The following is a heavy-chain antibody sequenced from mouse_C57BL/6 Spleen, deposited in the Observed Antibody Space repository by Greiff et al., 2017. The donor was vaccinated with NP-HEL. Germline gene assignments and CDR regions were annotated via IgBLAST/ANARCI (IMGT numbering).Heavy chain of an antibody. CDR3: ARDGGRAMDY. J-gene: IGHJ4*01. Sequence: VQRVESGPGLVQPSQSLSITCTVSGFSLTSYGVHWVRQSPGKGLEWLGVIWSGGSTDYNAAFITRLSISKNNSKSQVFFRMNRLQAEDTAIYYCARDGGRAMDYWGQGTSVTVSS. CDR2: IWSGGST. CDR1: GFSLTSYG. V-gene: IGHV2-2*01. D-gene: IGHD2-3*01.